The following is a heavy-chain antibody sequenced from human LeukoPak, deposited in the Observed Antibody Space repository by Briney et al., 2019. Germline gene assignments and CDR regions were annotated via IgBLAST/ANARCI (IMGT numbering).Heavy chain of an antibody. CDR1: GYTFTGYY. CDR3: AREKGIYYYDSSGYYYFDY. Sequence: ASVKVSCKASGYTFTGYYMHWVRQAPGQGLEWMGWISAYNGNTNYAQKLQGRVTMTTDTSTSTAYMELRSLRSDDTAVYYCAREKGIYYYDSSGYYYFDYWGQGTLVTVSS. D-gene: IGHD3-22*01. V-gene: IGHV1-18*04. CDR2: ISAYNGNT. J-gene: IGHJ4*02.